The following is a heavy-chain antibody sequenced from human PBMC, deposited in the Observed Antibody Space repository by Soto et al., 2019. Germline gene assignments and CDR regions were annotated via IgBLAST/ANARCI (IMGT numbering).Heavy chain of an antibody. CDR1: GFTFSSYE. D-gene: IGHD2-15*01. J-gene: IGHJ6*02. V-gene: IGHV3-48*03. Sequence: SGGSLRLSCAASGFTFSSYEMTWVRQAPGKGLEWVSYISSSGSTIYYADSVKGRFTISRDNAKNSLYLQMNSLRAEDTAVYYCARDRGYDAHDYYYNAMDVRGQGTTVTVSS. CDR2: ISSSGSTI. CDR3: ARDRGYDAHDYYYNAMDV.